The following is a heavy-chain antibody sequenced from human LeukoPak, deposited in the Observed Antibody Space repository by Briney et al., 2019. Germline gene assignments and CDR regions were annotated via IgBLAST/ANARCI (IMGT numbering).Heavy chain of an antibody. CDR2: IYYSGST. CDR3: ARRPVPAALHFDY. Sequence: SETLSLTCSVSGGSVNSGRYYWSWIRQPPGKGLEWIGYIYYSGSTNYNPSLKSRVTISVDTSKNQFSLKLSSVTAADTAVYYCARRPVPAALHFDYWGQGTLVTVSS. V-gene: IGHV4-61*01. CDR1: GGSVNSGRYY. D-gene: IGHD2-2*01. J-gene: IGHJ4*02.